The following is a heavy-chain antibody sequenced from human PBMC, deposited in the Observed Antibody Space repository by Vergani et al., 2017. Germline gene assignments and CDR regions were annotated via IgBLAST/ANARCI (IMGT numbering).Heavy chain of an antibody. CDR3: ARELSYYYGSGSDDYNPYYYEGMDV. D-gene: IGHD3-10*01. CDR2: VYTSGMT. Sequence: QVQLQESGPRLVRPSQTLSLTCTVSGGSINTGAYYWSWIRQPAGKGLEWIGGVYTSGMTNYNPSLKSRVTILVDRSKSQLSLKLTSVTAGDTAVYFCARELSYYYGSGSDDYNPYYYEGMDVWGPGTTVTVSS. J-gene: IGHJ6*02. V-gene: IGHV4-61*02. CDR1: GGSINTGAYY.